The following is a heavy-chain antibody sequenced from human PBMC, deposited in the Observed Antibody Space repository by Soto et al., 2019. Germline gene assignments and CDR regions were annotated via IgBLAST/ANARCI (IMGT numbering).Heavy chain of an antibody. CDR3: ARSRDITMVRGVKFDY. V-gene: IGHV1-18*01. CDR1: GYTFTSYG. CDR2: ISAYNGNT. Sequence: QVPLVQSGAEVKKPGASVKVSCKASGYTFTSYGISWVRQAPGQGLEWMGWISAYNGNTNYAQKLQGRVTMTTDTSTSTAYMELRSLRSDDTAVYYCARSRDITMVRGVKFDYWGQGTLVTVSS. D-gene: IGHD3-10*01. J-gene: IGHJ4*02.